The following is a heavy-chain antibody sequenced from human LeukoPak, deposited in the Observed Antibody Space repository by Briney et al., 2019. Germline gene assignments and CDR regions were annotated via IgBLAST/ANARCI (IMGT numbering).Heavy chain of an antibody. Sequence: ASVKVSCKTSGYTFTGFFIHWVRLAPGQGLEWMGWINPKTGGTNYGQKFHGRVTMTRDKSVSTVYMELRRLRYDGTAVYYCARGREILVVPFSYYIDVWGRGTTVTVSS. D-gene: IGHD2-2*01. CDR3: ARGREILVVPFSYYIDV. CDR2: INPKTGGT. J-gene: IGHJ6*03. CDR1: GYTFTGFF. V-gene: IGHV1-2*02.